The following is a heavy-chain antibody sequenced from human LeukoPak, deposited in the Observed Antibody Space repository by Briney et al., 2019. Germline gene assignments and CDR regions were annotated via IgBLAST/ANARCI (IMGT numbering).Heavy chain of an antibody. Sequence: GGSLRLSCAASGFTFSSYSMNWVRQAPGKGLEWVSSISSSSSYIYYADSVKGRFTISRDNAKNSLYLQMNSLRAEDTAVYYCARDAVVGGPAAMVYWGQGTLVTVSS. CDR2: ISSSSSYI. D-gene: IGHD2-2*01. J-gene: IGHJ4*02. CDR1: GFTFSSYS. V-gene: IGHV3-21*01. CDR3: ARDAVVGGPAAMVY.